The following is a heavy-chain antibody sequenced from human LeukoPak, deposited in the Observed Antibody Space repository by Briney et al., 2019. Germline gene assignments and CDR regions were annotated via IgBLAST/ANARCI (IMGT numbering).Heavy chain of an antibody. Sequence: GGSLRLSCAAAGFTFSNYAMSWVRQAPGKGLEWVSAISGSGFNTYYADSVEGRFTISRDNFKNTVYLQMNSLRAEDMAIYYCRATYDFDYWGQGTVVTVSP. J-gene: IGHJ4*02. CDR1: GFTFSNYA. D-gene: IGHD4/OR15-4a*01. V-gene: IGHV3-23*01. CDR2: ISGSGFNT. CDR3: RATYDFDY.